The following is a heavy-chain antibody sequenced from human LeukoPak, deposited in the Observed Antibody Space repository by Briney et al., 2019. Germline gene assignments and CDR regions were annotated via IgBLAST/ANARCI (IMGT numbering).Heavy chain of an antibody. Sequence: ASVTVSCQASGYTFTGYYMHWVRQAPGQGLEWMGWINSNRGCTNHAQKFQGWVTMTRDTPISTPYMELSRLRSDDPAVYYCARGSIESGSYYYYFDYWGQGTLVTVSS. CDR1: GYTFTGYY. CDR2: INSNRGCT. CDR3: ARGSIESGSYYYYFDY. D-gene: IGHD1-26*01. V-gene: IGHV1-2*04. J-gene: IGHJ4*02.